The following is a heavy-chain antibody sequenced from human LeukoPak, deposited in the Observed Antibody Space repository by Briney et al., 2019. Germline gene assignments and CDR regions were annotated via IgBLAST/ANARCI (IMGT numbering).Heavy chain of an antibody. CDR1: GFTFSSYW. J-gene: IGHJ4*02. CDR3: ARDLTFAAGSPGY. CDR2: IKQDGSEK. D-gene: IGHD6-13*01. V-gene: IGHV3-7*01. Sequence: GGSLRLSCAASGFTFSSYWMSWVRQAPGKGLEWVANIKQDGSEKYYVDSVKGRFTISRDNAKNSLYLQMNSLRAEDTAVYYCARDLTFAAGSPGYWGQGTLVTVSS.